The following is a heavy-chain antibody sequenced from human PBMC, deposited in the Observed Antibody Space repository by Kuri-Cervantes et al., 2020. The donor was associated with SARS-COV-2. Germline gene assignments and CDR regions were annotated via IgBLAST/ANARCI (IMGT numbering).Heavy chain of an antibody. D-gene: IGHD3-10*01. CDR2: IYTSGST. CDR1: GGSISSYY. Sequence: SETLSLTCTVSGGSISSYYWSWIRQPAGKGLEWIGRIYTSGSTNYYPSLKSRVTMSVDTSKNQFSLKLSSVTAADTAVYYCARVVLWFRELYYYYMDVWGKGTTVTVSS. J-gene: IGHJ6*03. CDR3: ARVVLWFRELYYYYMDV. V-gene: IGHV4-4*07.